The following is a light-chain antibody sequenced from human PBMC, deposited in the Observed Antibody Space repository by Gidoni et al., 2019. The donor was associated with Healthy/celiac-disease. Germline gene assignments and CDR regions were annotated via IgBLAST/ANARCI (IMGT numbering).Light chain of an antibody. V-gene: IGLV2-14*01. CDR1: SRDVGGYNY. J-gene: IGLJ2*01. CDR2: EVS. CDR3: SSYTSSSTLV. Sequence: QSALTQPASVSGSPGQSITISCTGTSRDVGGYNYVSWYQRHPGKAPKLRIDEVSNRPSGVSNRFSGSKSGNTASLTISGLQAEDEADYYGSSYTSSSTLVFGGGTKLTVL.